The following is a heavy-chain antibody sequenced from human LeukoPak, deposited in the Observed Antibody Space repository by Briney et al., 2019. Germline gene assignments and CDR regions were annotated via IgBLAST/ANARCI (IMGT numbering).Heavy chain of an antibody. D-gene: IGHD6-19*01. V-gene: IGHV1-46*01. Sequence: GASVKVSCKASGGTFSSYAISWVRQAPGQGLEWMGVLNPSGGTTNYPQKFQGRVTMTRDTSTGTVYMDLSGLRSEDTAVYFCARAGSSGWSPYFDYWGQGTLVTVSS. J-gene: IGHJ4*02. CDR2: LNPSGGTT. CDR1: GGTFSSYA. CDR3: ARAGSSGWSPYFDY.